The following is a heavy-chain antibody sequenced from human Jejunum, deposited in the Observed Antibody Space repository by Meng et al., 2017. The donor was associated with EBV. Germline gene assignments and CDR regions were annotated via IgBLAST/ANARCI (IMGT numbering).Heavy chain of an antibody. D-gene: IGHD6-19*01. CDR1: GGSFNNYY. Sequence: QGQLQQLGAGRLNPSETLSLTWVVYGGSFNNYYWTWIRQPPGKGLEWIGEIIHSGSTNYDPSLKSRVTISVDRSKNQFSLKLTSVTAADTAVYYCARKAVPGTFARPKFDYWGQGTLVTVSS. CDR3: ARKAVPGTFARPKFDY. V-gene: IGHV4-34*12. CDR2: IIHSGST. J-gene: IGHJ4*02.